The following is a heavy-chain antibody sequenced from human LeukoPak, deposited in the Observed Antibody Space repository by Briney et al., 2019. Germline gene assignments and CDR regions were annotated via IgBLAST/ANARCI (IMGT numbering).Heavy chain of an antibody. V-gene: IGHV3-9*01. Sequence: PGGSLRLSCAASGFTFDDYAMHWVRQAPGKGLEWVSGISWNSGSIGYADSVKGRFTISRDNAKNSLYLQMNSLRAEDTALYYCAKELGSGSYPTDYYGMDVWGQGITVTVSS. CDR3: AKELGSGSYPTDYYGMDV. CDR1: GFTFDDYA. CDR2: ISWNSGSI. J-gene: IGHJ6*02. D-gene: IGHD3-10*01.